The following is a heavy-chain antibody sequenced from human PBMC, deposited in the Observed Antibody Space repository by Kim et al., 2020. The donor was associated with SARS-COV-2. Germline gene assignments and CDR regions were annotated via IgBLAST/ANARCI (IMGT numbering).Heavy chain of an antibody. D-gene: IGHD6-19*01. CDR3: ARDRQRAGTGVDY. J-gene: IGHJ4*02. Sequence: SQTLSLTCDISGDSVSSNSAAWNWIRQSPSGGLEWLGRTYYRSKWYTDYALSVKGRITINPDTSKNQFSLQLNSVTPEDTAGYYCARDRQRAGTGVDYWGQGTLVTVSS. CDR2: TYYRSKWYT. CDR1: GDSVSSNSAA. V-gene: IGHV6-1*01.